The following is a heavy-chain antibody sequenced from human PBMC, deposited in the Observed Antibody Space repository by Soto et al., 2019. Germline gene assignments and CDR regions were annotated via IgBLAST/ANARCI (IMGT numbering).Heavy chain of an antibody. J-gene: IGHJ4*02. V-gene: IGHV1-24*01. CDR3: ATAIIPSNIVVVPAAIPHDY. CDR1: GYTLTELS. CDR2: FDPEDGET. D-gene: IGHD2-2*01. Sequence: ASVKVSCKVSGYTLTELSMHWVRQAPGKGLEWMGGFDPEDGETIYAQKFQGRVTMTEDTSTDTAYMELSSLRSEDTAVYYCATAIIPSNIVVVPAAIPHDYWGQGTQVTVSS.